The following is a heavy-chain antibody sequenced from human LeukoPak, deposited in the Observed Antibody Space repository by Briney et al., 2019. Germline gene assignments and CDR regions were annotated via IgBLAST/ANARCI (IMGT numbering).Heavy chain of an antibody. D-gene: IGHD3-22*01. Sequence: SETLSLTCTVSGGSISSYYWSWIRQPPRTGREWIGDIYYSVSTNYNTSLKSRVNISVDTCKNQFSLKLSSVNAADTAVYYCAGSNTYSCGYYRFDYWGQGTLVTVSS. V-gene: IGHV4-59*01. J-gene: IGHJ4*02. CDR2: IYYSVST. CDR1: GGSISSYY. CDR3: AGSNTYSCGYYRFDY.